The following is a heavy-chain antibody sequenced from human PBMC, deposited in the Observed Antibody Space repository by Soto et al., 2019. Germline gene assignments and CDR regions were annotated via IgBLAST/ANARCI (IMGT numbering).Heavy chain of an antibody. Sequence: QVQLQESGPGLVKPSGTLSLTCAVSGATISSSNWWSWVRQPPGKGLEWIGEIFHSGSTNYIPSLKSRVTIAVDKSTNDISLTLSSVTAADTAVYYCVRQGIDYLHGLVDVWGQGTTVSVSS. D-gene: IGHD4-17*01. CDR3: VRQGIDYLHGLVDV. J-gene: IGHJ6*02. CDR1: GATISSSNW. CDR2: IFHSGST. V-gene: IGHV4-4*02.